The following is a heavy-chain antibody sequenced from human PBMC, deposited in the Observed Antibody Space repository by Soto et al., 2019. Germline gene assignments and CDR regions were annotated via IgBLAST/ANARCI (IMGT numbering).Heavy chain of an antibody. V-gene: IGHV1-24*01. Sequence: ASVKVSCKVSGYTLTELSMHWVRHAPGKGLEWMGGFDPEDGETIYAQKFQGRVTMTEDTSTDTAYMELSSLRSEDTAVYYCATQWLVHNDAFDIWGQGTMVTVSS. CDR1: GYTLTELS. J-gene: IGHJ3*02. CDR3: ATQWLVHNDAFDI. D-gene: IGHD6-19*01. CDR2: FDPEDGET.